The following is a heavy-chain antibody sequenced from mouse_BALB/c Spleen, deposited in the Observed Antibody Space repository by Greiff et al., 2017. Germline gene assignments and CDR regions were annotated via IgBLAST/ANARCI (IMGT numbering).Heavy chain of an antibody. CDR1: GFSLTSYG. Sequence: VQLQQSGPGLVQPSQSLSITCTVSGFSLTSYGVHWVRQSPGKGLEWLGVIWSGGSTDYNAAFISRLSISKDNSKSQVFFKMNSLQANDTAIYYCARGAGQLGDAMDYWGQGTSVTVSS. J-gene: IGHJ4*01. CDR3: ARGAGQLGDAMDY. V-gene: IGHV2-2*02. CDR2: IWSGGST. D-gene: IGHD3-3*01.